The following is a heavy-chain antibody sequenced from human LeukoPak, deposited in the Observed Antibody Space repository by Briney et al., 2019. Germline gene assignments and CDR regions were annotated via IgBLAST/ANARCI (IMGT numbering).Heavy chain of an antibody. V-gene: IGHV1-18*01. D-gene: IGHD6-13*01. CDR2: ISAYNGNT. CDR3: ARDSTPYSSSWYNWFDP. J-gene: IGHJ5*02. CDR1: GYTFASYD. Sequence: ASVKVSCKASGYTFASYDIIWVRQAPGQGLEWMGWISAYNGNTNYAQKLQGRVTMTTDTSTSTSYMELRSLRSDDTAVYYCARDSTPYSSSWYNWFDPWGQGTLVTVSS.